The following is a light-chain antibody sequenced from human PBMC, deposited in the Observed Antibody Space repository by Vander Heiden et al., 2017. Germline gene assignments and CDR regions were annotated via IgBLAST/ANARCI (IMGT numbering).Light chain of an antibody. CDR2: GVS. V-gene: IGLV2-14*03. J-gene: IGLJ1*01. CDR1: GSDVGGYNY. Sequence: QPALTQPASVYGSPGQSLTISCAGSGSDVGGYNYVSWYQQHPGKAPKLIIYGVSYRPSGVSDRFSGSKSANTASLTISGLQAEDEADYYCSSYTTTRNQVFGTGTQVTVL. CDR3: SSYTTTRNQV.